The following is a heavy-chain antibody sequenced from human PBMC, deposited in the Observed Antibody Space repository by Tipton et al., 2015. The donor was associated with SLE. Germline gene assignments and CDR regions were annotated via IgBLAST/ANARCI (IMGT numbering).Heavy chain of an antibody. J-gene: IGHJ4*02. CDR3: ARGPYCSSTSCYTGDY. V-gene: IGHV3-48*01. CDR2: ISSSSSTI. Sequence: SLRLSCEASGFTFSIYGMNWVRQAPGKGLVWVSYISSSSSTIHYADSVKGRFTISRDNAKNSLYLQMNSLRAEDTAVYYCARGPYCSSTSCYTGDYWGQGTLVTVSS. CDR1: GFTFSIYG. D-gene: IGHD2-2*02.